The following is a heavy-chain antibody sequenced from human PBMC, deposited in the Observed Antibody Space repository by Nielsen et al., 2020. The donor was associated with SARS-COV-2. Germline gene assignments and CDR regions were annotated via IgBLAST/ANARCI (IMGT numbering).Heavy chain of an antibody. CDR3: ARDEWERSAFDI. D-gene: IGHD1-26*01. CDR1: GYTFTSYG. V-gene: IGHV1-18*01. J-gene: IGHJ3*02. CDR2: ISAYNGNT. Sequence: ALVKVSCKASGYTFTSYGISWVRQAPGQGLEWMGWISAYNGNTNYAQKLQGRVTMTTDTSTSTAYMELRSLRSDDTAVYYCARDEWERSAFDIWGQGTMVTVSS.